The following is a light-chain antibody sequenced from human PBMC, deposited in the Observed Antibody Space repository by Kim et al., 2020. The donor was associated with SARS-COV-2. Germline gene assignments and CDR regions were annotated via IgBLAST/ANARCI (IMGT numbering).Light chain of an antibody. V-gene: IGKV3-11*01. J-gene: IGKJ4*01. Sequence: SLTLGERGTRSCWASQSVSSYLAWYQQKPGQAPRLLIYDASNRATGIPARFSGSGSVTDFTLTISSLEPEDFAVYYCQQRSSWVTFGGGTKVDIK. CDR1: QSVSSY. CDR3: QQRSSWVT. CDR2: DAS.